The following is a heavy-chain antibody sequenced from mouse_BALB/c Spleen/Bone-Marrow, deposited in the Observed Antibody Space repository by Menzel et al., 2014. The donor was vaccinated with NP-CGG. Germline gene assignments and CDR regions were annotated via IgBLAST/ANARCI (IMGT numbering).Heavy chain of an antibody. CDR3: ARRRVYGNYIYFDY. CDR2: INPYNDGT. D-gene: IGHD2-1*01. Sequence: VQLQQSGPELVKPGASVKMSCKASGYTFTSYVMHWVKQKPGQGLEWIGYINPYNDGTKYNEKFKGKATLTSDKSSSTAHMELSSLTSEDSAVYYCARRRVYGNYIYFDYWGQGTTLTVSS. J-gene: IGHJ2*01. CDR1: GYTFTSYV. V-gene: IGHV1-14*01.